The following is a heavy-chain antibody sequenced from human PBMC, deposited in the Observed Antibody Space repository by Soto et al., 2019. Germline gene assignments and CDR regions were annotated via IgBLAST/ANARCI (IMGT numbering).Heavy chain of an antibody. Sequence: SVKVSCKASGGTFSSYAISWVRQAPGQGLEWMGGIIPIFGTANYAQKFQGRVTITADESTSTAYMELSSLRSEDTAVYYCARDLGDSSSWYPFDYWGQGTLVTVSS. J-gene: IGHJ4*02. D-gene: IGHD6-13*01. V-gene: IGHV1-69*13. CDR3: ARDLGDSSSWYPFDY. CDR1: GGTFSSYA. CDR2: IIPIFGTA.